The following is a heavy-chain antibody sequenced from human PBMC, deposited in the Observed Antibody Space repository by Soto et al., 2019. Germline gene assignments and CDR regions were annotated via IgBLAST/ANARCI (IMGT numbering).Heavy chain of an antibody. J-gene: IGHJ4*02. Sequence: GSGPTLVNPTETLTLTCTVSGFSLSNARMGVSWIRQPPGKALEWLAHIFSNDEKSYSTSLKSRLTISKDTSKSQVVLTMTNMDPVDTATYYCARISLGAQLWFLFDTPDGYCFDYWGQGTLVPVSS. D-gene: IGHD5-18*01. V-gene: IGHV2-26*01. CDR3: ARISLGAQLWFLFDTPDGYCFDY. CDR1: GFSLSNARMG. CDR2: IFSNDEK.